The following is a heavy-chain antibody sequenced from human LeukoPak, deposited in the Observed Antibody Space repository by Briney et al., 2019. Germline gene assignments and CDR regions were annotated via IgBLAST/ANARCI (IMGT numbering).Heavy chain of an antibody. Sequence: PSETLFLICTVSGGSISSGDYYWSWIRQPPGKGLEWIGYIYYSGSTYYNPSLKSRVTISVDTSKNQFSLKLSSVTAADTAVYYCARDLAYCGGDCYSTHYWYFDLWGRGTLVTVSS. J-gene: IGHJ2*01. D-gene: IGHD2-21*02. CDR2: IYYSGST. V-gene: IGHV4-30-4*01. CDR3: ARDLAYCGGDCYSTHYWYFDL. CDR1: GGSISSGDYY.